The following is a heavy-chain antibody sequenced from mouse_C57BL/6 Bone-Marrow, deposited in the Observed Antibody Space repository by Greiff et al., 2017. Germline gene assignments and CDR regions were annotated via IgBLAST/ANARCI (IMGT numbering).Heavy chain of an antibody. Sequence: QVQLQQPGAELVKPGASVKLSCKASGYTFTSYWMHWVKQRPGQGLEWIGMIHPNSGSTNYNEKFKSKATLTVDKSSSTAYMQLSSLPSEDSAVYYCARTSYYYGSSSFAYWGKGTLVTVSA. CDR2: IHPNSGST. CDR3: ARTSYYYGSSSFAY. V-gene: IGHV1-64*01. J-gene: IGHJ3*01. D-gene: IGHD1-1*01. CDR1: GYTFTSYW.